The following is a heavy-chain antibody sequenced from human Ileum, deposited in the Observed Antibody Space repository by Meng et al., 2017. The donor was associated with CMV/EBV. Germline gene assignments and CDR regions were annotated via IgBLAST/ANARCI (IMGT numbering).Heavy chain of an antibody. CDR3: ARDIYYFDS. D-gene: IGHD2-21*01. V-gene: IGHV6-1*01. J-gene: IGHJ4*02. Sequence: LRLSCAISGDSVSTIYAAWNWIRQSPSGGLEWLGRTFYRSKWYYYYAVSVKSRIIINPDTSKNQFSLHLNSVTPEDTAVYYCARDIYYFDSWGQGTLVTVSS. CDR2: TFYRSKWYY. CDR1: GDSVSTIYAA.